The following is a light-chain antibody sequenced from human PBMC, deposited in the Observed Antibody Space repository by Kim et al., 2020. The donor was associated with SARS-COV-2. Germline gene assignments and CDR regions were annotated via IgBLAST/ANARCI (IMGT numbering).Light chain of an antibody. CDR1: QSISRSY. CDR2: GAS. V-gene: IGKV3-20*01. CDR3: HEYGSSPRT. J-gene: IGKJ4*01. Sequence: STGERATLACRASQSISRSYLAWYQQQPGQAPRLLIYGASSRATGIPDRFSGSASGTDFTLTISRLEPEDFAMYYCHEYGSSPRTFGGGTKVDIK.